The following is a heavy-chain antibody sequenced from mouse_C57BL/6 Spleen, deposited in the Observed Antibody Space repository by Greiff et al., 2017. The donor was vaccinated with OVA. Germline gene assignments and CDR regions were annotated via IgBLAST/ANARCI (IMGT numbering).Heavy chain of an antibody. CDR1: GYTFTDYN. CDR2: INPNNGGT. V-gene: IGHV1-18*01. Sequence: VQLQQSGPELVKPGASVKIPCKASGYTFTDYNMDWVKQSHGKSLEWIGDINPNNGGTIYNQKFKGKATLTVDKSSSTAYMERRSLTSEDTAVYYCARGDYDDGGYAMDYWGQGTSVTVSS. J-gene: IGHJ4*01. CDR3: ARGDYDDGGYAMDY. D-gene: IGHD2-4*01.